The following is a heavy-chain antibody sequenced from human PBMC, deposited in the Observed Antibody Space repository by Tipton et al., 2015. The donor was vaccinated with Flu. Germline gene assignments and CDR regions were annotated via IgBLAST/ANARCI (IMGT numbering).Heavy chain of an antibody. CDR1: GYTFTGYG. Sequence: QSGPEVKKPGASVKVSCKASGYTFTGYGVSWVRQAPGQGLQWMGWISAYNGNTNYAQKLQGRVTMTTDTSTSTAYMELRSLRSDDTAVYYCARDGCTNGVCYGGNWFDPWGQGTLVTVSS. CDR3: ARDGCTNGVCYGGNWFDP. J-gene: IGHJ5*02. D-gene: IGHD2-8*01. CDR2: ISAYNGNT. V-gene: IGHV1-18*04.